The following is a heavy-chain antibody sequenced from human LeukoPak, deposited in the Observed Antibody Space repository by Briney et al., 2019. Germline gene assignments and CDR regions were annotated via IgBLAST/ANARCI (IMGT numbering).Heavy chain of an antibody. Sequence: GGSLRLSSEVSGFTFSDYYMSWIGQAPGKWLGWGSYMSGSGDTIDYADSVKGRFTISRDNARNSLYLQMNSLRAEDTAVYYCARDVPEWGRGQGTLVTVSS. V-gene: IGHV3-11*01. CDR3: ARDVPEWG. D-gene: IGHD3-16*01. CDR2: MSGSGDTI. J-gene: IGHJ4*02. CDR1: GFTFSDYY.